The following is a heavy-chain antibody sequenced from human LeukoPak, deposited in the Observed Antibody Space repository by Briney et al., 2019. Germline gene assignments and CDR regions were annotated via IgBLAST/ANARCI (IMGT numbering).Heavy chain of an antibody. CDR2: IYSGGST. Sequence: QPGGSLRLSCAASGFTVSSNYMSWVRQAPGKGLEWVSVIYSGGSTYYADSVKGRFTISRDNSKNTLYLQMNSLRAEDTAVYYCAREPGSGSPTYDYWGQGTLVTVSS. D-gene: IGHD3-10*01. CDR1: GFTVSSNY. J-gene: IGHJ4*02. V-gene: IGHV3-66*01. CDR3: AREPGSGSPTYDY.